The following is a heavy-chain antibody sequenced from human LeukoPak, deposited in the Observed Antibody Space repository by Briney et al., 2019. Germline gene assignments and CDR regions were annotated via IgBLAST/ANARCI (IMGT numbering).Heavy chain of an antibody. Sequence: ASVKVSCKASGGTFSSYAISWVRQAPGQGLEWMGGIIPIFGTANYAQKFQGRVTITADESTSTAYMELSSLRSEDTAVYYCAREEENYYDSSDDAFDIWGQGTMVTVSS. J-gene: IGHJ3*02. CDR1: GGTFSSYA. CDR3: AREEENYYDSSDDAFDI. V-gene: IGHV1-69*13. D-gene: IGHD3-22*01. CDR2: IIPIFGTA.